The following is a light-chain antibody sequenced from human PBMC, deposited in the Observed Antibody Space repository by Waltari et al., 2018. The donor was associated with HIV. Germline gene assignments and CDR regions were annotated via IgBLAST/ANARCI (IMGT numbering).Light chain of an antibody. J-gene: IGKJ5*01. Sequence: ELVLTQSPATLSLSPGDEATLSCGASQSVSTYLVWYQQKPGQAPRLLIYDASNRATGIPARFSGSGSETDFTLTISSLEPDDFAVYFCQQRSSWPITFGQGTRLEIK. CDR2: DAS. CDR1: QSVSTY. V-gene: IGKV3-11*01. CDR3: QQRSSWPIT.